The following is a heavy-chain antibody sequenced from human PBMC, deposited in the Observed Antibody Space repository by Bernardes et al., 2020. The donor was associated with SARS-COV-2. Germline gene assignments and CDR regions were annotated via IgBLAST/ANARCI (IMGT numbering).Heavy chain of an antibody. V-gene: IGHV4-39*01. CDR2: IFYSGNT. CDR1: GGSISSSDYY. CDR3: ARQEIHPFGHFYGMDV. J-gene: IGHJ6*02. D-gene: IGHD3-3*01. Sequence: SETLSLTCTVSGGSISSSDYYWAWLRQPPGKGLEWIGTIFYSGNTYYNPSLKSRLTISVDTSKNQFSLRLSSVTAADTAVYYCARQEIHPFGHFYGMDVWGQGTTVTVSS.